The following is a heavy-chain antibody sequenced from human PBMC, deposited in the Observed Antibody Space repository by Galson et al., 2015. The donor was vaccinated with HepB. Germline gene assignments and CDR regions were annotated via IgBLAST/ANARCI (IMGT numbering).Heavy chain of an antibody. Sequence: SLRLSCAASGFTVSSNYMSWVRQAPGKGLEWVSVIYSGGSTNYADSVKGRFTISRDNSKNTLYLQMNSLRAEDTAVYYCARDGYSSSWYVRYFDLWGRGTLLTVSS. J-gene: IGHJ2*01. CDR2: IYSGGST. CDR3: ARDGYSSSWYVRYFDL. D-gene: IGHD6-13*01. CDR1: GFTVSSNY. V-gene: IGHV3-66*01.